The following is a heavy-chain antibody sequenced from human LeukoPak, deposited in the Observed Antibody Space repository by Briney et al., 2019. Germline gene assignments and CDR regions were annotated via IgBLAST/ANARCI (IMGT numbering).Heavy chain of an antibody. D-gene: IGHD6-19*01. J-gene: IGHJ4*02. CDR1: GFTFSSYA. V-gene: IGHV3-23*01. CDR2: ITGSGTFT. CDR3: AKRSAESSGYFDS. Sequence: GGSLRLSCAASGFTFSSYAMSWVRQAPGKGLEWVSAITGSGTFTDYADSVKGRFTISRDNSKNTLYLQMNSLRAEDTAIYYCAKRSAESSGYFDSWGQGTLVTVSS.